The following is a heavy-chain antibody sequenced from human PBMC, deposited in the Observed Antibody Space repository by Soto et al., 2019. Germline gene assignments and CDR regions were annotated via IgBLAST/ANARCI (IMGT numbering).Heavy chain of an antibody. D-gene: IGHD3-10*01. CDR1: GFTFSNYA. CDR2: ISGPGETT. CDR3: AKDFIPKNGVHDHFDI. Sequence: EVQLLESGGGLAQPGGSLRLSCVASGFTFSNYAMSWVRQAPGKGLEWVSTISGPGETTFYADSVNGRFTISRDNSKTTLYLQVSSLRAEDTAVYYCAKDFIPKNGVHDHFDIWGQGTMVTVSS. V-gene: IGHV3-23*01. J-gene: IGHJ3*02.